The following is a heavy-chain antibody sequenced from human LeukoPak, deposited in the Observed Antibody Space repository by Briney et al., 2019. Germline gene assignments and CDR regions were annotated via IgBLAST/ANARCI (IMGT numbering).Heavy chain of an antibody. CDR3: ARAIEVGAMSPFDY. V-gene: IGHV4-38-2*02. CDR2: IYHSGST. CDR1: GYSISSDYY. D-gene: IGHD1-26*01. Sequence: SETLSLTCTVSGYSISSDYYWGWVRQPPGKGLEWIGSIYHSGSTYYNPSLKSRVTISVDTSKNQFSLKLTSVTAADTAVYYCARAIEVGAMSPFDYWGQGTLVTVSS. J-gene: IGHJ4*02.